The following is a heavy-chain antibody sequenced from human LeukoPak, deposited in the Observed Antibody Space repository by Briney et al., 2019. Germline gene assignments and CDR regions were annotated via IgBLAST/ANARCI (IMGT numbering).Heavy chain of an antibody. CDR1: GFALCSYA. Sequence: TLRLSSAPSGFALCSYAMHWGREAPGLGGGGLAGISYDGRDKFSADSVKGRFTISCHDSQNTMYLQMSSLTAEAPAVYSCARPRTGRIPSAFDFWGQGTLVTVSS. J-gene: IGHJ4*02. D-gene: IGHD2-15*01. CDR3: ARPRTGRIPSAFDF. CDR2: ISYDGRDK. V-gene: IGHV3-30*04.